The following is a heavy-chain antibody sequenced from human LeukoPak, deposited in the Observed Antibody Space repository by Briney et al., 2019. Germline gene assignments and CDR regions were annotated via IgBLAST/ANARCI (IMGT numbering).Heavy chain of an antibody. CDR2: ISDNDGST. V-gene: IGHV3-23*01. J-gene: IGHJ4*02. CDR1: GFTFSSYA. D-gene: IGHD5-18*01. Sequence: PGGSLRLSCAASGFTFSSYAMGWVRQAPGRGLEWVSGISDNDGSTYYADSVKGRFTISRDNSKNTLYMQMNSLRAEDTAVYYCAKSIRGYSYGKFDYWGQGTLVTVSS. CDR3: AKSIRGYSYGKFDY.